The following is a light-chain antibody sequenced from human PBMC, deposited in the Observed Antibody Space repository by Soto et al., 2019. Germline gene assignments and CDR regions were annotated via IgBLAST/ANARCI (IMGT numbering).Light chain of an antibody. CDR1: SSDVSRYNY. CDR3: SSYTSSSPYV. V-gene: IGLV2-14*01. J-gene: IGLJ1*01. CDR2: EVS. Sequence: QSALAQPASVSGSPGQSITISCTGTSSDVSRYNYVSWYQQHPGKVPKLMIYEVSNRPSGVSNRFSGSKSGNTASLTISGLQAEDEAYYYCSSYTSSSPYVFGTGTKVTVL.